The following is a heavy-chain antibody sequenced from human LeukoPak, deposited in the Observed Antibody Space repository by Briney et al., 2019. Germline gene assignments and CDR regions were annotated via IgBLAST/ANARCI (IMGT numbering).Heavy chain of an antibody. CDR1: GFSFNNAW. CDR3: TTRHYYDTVGFYKGDI. CDR2: IQSKSSGGTT. V-gene: IGHV3-15*01. J-gene: IGHJ3*02. Sequence: GGSLRLSCAASGFSFNNAWMSWVRQAPGKGLEWVGRIQSKSSGGTTDYAAPVKGRFTISRDDSKNTLYLQMYSLKIEDTAVYYCTTRHYYDTVGFYKGDIWGQGTTVTVSS. D-gene: IGHD3-16*01.